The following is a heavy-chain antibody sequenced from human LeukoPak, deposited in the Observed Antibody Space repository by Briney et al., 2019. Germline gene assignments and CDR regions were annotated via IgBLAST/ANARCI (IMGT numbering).Heavy chain of an antibody. D-gene: IGHD6-13*01. CDR2: INAGNGNT. J-gene: IGHJ5*02. CDR1: GYAFTDYT. V-gene: IGHV1-3*01. CDR3: AREYSSSSNWFDP. Sequence: XSVKVSCKASGYAFTDYTIHWVRQASGQRLEWMGWINAGNGNTKYSQKFQGRVTMTRNTSISTAYMELSSLRSEDTAVYYCAREYSSSSNWFDPWGQGTLVTVSS.